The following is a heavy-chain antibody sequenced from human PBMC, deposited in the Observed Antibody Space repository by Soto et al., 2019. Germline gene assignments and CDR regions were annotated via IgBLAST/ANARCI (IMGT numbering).Heavy chain of an antibody. V-gene: IGHV3-30*04. D-gene: IGHD1-7*01. Sequence: GGSLRLSCAASGFTFSSYAFHWVRQAPGKGLGWVAVISYDGLNQYYADSVKGRFTISRDNSKNTLYLQMNSLRADDTAVYYCARGGGRNFGYYCSAMDVWGQGTTVTVSS. J-gene: IGHJ6*02. CDR1: GFTFSSYA. CDR3: ARGGGRNFGYYCSAMDV. CDR2: ISYDGLNQ.